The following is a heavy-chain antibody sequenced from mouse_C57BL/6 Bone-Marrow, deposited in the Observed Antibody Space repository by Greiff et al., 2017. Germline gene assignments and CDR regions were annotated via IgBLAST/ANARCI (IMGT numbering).Heavy chain of an antibody. CDR2: IDPSDSYT. CDR3: ASDTRGYFDY. J-gene: IGHJ2*01. Sequence: QVQLQQPGAELVMPGASVKLSCKASGYTFTSYWMHWVKQRPGQGLEWIGEIDPSDSYTNYNQKFKGKATLTVDKSSSTAYMQLSSLTSEDSAVYYCASDTRGYFDYWGQGTTLTVSS. D-gene: IGHD3-3*01. CDR1: GYTFTSYW. V-gene: IGHV1-69*01.